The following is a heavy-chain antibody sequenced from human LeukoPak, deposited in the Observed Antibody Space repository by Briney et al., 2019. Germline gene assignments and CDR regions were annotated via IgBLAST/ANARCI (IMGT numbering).Heavy chain of an antibody. V-gene: IGHV1-46*01. D-gene: IGHD1-26*01. CDR1: GYTFTSYG. CDR2: INPSGGST. Sequence: ASVKVSCKASGYTFTSYGISWVRQAPGQGLECMGIINPSGGSTSYAQKFQGRVTMTRDMSTSTVYMELSSLRSEDTAVYYRARGGVGATTYVWFDPWGQGTLVTVSS. J-gene: IGHJ5*02. CDR3: ARGGVGATTYVWFDP.